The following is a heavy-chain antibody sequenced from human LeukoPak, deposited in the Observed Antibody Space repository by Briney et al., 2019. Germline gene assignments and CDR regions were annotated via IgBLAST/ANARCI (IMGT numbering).Heavy chain of an antibody. CDR2: ISYDGSNK. V-gene: IGHV3-30-3*01. J-gene: IGHJ3*02. D-gene: IGHD4-11*01. CDR1: GFTFSSYA. CDR3: ARGAYSNGGGWAFDI. Sequence: GRSLRLSCAASGFTFSSYAMHWVRQAPGKGLEWVAVISYDGSNKYYADSVKGRFTISRDNSKNTLYLQMNSLRAEDTTVYYCARGAYSNGGGWAFDIWGQGTMVTVSS.